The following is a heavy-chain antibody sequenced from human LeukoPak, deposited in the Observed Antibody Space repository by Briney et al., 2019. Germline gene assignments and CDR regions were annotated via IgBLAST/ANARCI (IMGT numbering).Heavy chain of an antibody. CDR2: IIPIFGTA. Sequence: SVKVSCKASGGTFSSYAISRVRQAPGQGLEWMGRIIPIFGTANYAQKFQGRVTITTDESTSTAYMELSSLRSEDTAVYYCARGRLDYYDSSGYYPPDYWGQGTLVTVSS. V-gene: IGHV1-69*05. D-gene: IGHD3-22*01. CDR3: ARGRLDYYDSSGYYPPDY. J-gene: IGHJ4*02. CDR1: GGTFSSYA.